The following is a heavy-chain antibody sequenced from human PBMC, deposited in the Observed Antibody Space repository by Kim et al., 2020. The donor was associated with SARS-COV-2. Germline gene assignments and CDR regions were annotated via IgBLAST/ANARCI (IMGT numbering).Heavy chain of an antibody. J-gene: IGHJ4*02. CDR1: GGSISSSSYY. CDR2: IYYSGST. CDR3: ARPTYGSGSLD. Sequence: SETLSLTCTVSGGSISSSSYYWGWLRQPPGKGLEWIGSIYYSGSTYYNPSLKSRVTISVDTSKNQFSLKLSSVTAADTAVYYCARPTYGSGSLDWGQGTLVTVSS. V-gene: IGHV4-39*01. D-gene: IGHD1-26*01.